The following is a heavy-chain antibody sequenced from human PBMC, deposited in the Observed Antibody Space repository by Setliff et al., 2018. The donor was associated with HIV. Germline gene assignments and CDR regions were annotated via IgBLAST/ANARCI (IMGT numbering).Heavy chain of an antibody. CDR3: ARIVRYYDSSGYLYYFDY. D-gene: IGHD3-22*01. Sequence: PSETLSLTCSISGGSISFYYWNWLRQPPGKGLEWIGSIYHSGSTYYNPSLKSRVTMSVDTSKNQFSLNLSSVTAVDTAVYYCARIVRYYDSSGYLYYFDYWGQGTLVTVSS. CDR2: IYHSGST. V-gene: IGHV4-59*04. J-gene: IGHJ4*02. CDR1: GGSISFYY.